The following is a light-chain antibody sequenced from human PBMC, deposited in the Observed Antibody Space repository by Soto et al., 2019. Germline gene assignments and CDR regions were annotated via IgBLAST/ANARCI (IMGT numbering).Light chain of an antibody. Sequence: DIQMTQSPSTLSGSVGDRVTITCRASQTISSWLAWYQQKPGKAPKLLIYKASTLKSGVPSRFSGSGSGTDFTPTISSLQPEEFATYYCQQANSFPLTVGGGTKVDIK. CDR1: QTISSW. CDR3: QQANSFPLT. J-gene: IGKJ4*01. V-gene: IGKV1-5*03. CDR2: KAS.